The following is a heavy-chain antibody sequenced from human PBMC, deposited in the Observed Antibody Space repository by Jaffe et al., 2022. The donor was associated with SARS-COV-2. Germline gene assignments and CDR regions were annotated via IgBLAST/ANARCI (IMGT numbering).Heavy chain of an antibody. D-gene: IGHD6-19*01. CDR1: GFTFSSYA. Sequence: EVQLLESGGGLVQPGGSLRLSCAASGFTFSSYAMSWVRQAPGKGLEWVSDISGSGGTTDYADSVKGRFTISRDNSKNTLYLQMNSLRVEDTAVYYCVPLAVAGTADFDYWGQGTLVTVSS. J-gene: IGHJ4*02. CDR3: VPLAVAGTADFDY. CDR2: ISGSGGTT. V-gene: IGHV3-23*01.